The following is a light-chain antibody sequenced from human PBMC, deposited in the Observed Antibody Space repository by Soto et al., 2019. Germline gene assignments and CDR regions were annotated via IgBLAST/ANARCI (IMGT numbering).Light chain of an antibody. V-gene: IGLV4-69*01. Sequence: QSVLTQSPSASASLGASVKLTCTLSSGHSTYAIAWHQQQPEKGPRFLMKVNSDGSHIKGDGIPDRFSGSSSGTARYLTISSLQSEDEADYYCQTWGAGIRVFGTGTKLTVL. CDR3: QTWGAGIRV. CDR2: VNSDGSH. CDR1: SGHSTYA. J-gene: IGLJ1*01.